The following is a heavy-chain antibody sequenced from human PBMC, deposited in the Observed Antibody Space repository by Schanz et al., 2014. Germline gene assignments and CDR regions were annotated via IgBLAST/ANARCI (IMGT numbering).Heavy chain of an antibody. Sequence: EVKLVESGGGLVQPGGSLRLSCAASGFSFSTHAMSWVRQAPGQGLEWVSGINTSGGSRYYAESVKGRFTISRDNSKNTLYLQMDSLRPEDTSVYYCARLVPYWVRGGMDVWGQGTTVTVSS. CDR1: GFSFSTHA. CDR3: ARLVPYWVRGGMDV. V-gene: IGHV3-23*04. CDR2: INTSGGSR. J-gene: IGHJ6*02. D-gene: IGHD2-21*01.